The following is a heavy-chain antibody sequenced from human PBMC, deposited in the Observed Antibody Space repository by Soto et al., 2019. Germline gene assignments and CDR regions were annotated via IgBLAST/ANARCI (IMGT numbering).Heavy chain of an antibody. CDR3: AREGENSSGSAPDY. D-gene: IGHD6-19*01. CDR1: GFTFSSYA. Sequence: GGSLRLSCAASGFTFSSYAMHWVRQAPGKGLEWVAVISYDGSNKYYADSVKGRFTISRDNSKNTLYLQMNSLRAEDTAVYYCAREGENSSGSAPDYWGQGTLVTVSS. J-gene: IGHJ4*02. V-gene: IGHV3-30-3*01. CDR2: ISYDGSNK.